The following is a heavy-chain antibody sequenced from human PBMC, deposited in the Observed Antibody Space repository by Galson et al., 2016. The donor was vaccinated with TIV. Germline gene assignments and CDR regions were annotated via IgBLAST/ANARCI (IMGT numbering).Heavy chain of an antibody. V-gene: IGHV3-23*01. D-gene: IGHD4-23*01. CDR1: GFTFNNYA. J-gene: IGHJ3*02. CDR2: ISGSGGVT. Sequence: SLRLSCAASGFTFNNYAMSWVRQAPGKGLEWVSGISGSGGVTYFADSVKGRFTISRDNSKNTLYRQLNSLRAEDTAVYYCAKRINYGGDAFENWGQGTMVTVSS. CDR3: AKRINYGGDAFEN.